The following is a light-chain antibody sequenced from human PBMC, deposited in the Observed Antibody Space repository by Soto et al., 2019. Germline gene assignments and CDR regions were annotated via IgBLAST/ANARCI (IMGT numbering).Light chain of an antibody. Sequence: QSALTQPASVSGSPGQSITISCTGTSSDIGTQNYVSWYQQHPGKAPKVMIYEVSNRPSGVSNRFSGSKSGNTASLTISGLQAVDEADYYCSSYTVNSVTLYVFGTGTKLTVL. V-gene: IGLV2-14*01. CDR1: SSDIGTQNY. CDR3: SSYTVNSVTLYV. J-gene: IGLJ1*01. CDR2: EVS.